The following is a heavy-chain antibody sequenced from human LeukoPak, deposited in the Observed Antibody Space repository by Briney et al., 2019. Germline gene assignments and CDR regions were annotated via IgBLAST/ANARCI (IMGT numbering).Heavy chain of an antibody. CDR2: IYYSGST. CDR3: ARACSSTSCYYDAFDI. J-gene: IGHJ3*02. CDR1: GGSISSYY. Sequence: SETLSLTCTVSGGSISSYYWSWIRQPPGKGLEWIGYIYYSGSTNYNPSLKSRVTISVDTSKNQFSLKLSSVTAADTAVYYCARACSSTSCYYDAFDIWGQGTMVTVSP. V-gene: IGHV4-59*01. D-gene: IGHD2-2*01.